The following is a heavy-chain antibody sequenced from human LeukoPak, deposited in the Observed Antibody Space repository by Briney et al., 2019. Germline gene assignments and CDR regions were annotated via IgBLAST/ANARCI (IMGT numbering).Heavy chain of an antibody. J-gene: IGHJ5*02. Sequence: SETLSLTCTVSGGSISSYYWSWIRQPAGKGLEWIGRIYTSGSTNYNPSLKSRVTISVDMSKNQFSLKLSSVTAADMAVYYCARDADYDFWSGYPNWFDPWGQGTLVTVSS. CDR3: ARDADYDFWSGYPNWFDP. CDR1: GGSISSYY. CDR2: IYTSGST. D-gene: IGHD3-3*01. V-gene: IGHV4-4*07.